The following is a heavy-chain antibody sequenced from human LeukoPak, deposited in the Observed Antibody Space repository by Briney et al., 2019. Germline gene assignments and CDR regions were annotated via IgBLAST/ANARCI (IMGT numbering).Heavy chain of an antibody. V-gene: IGHV1-2*02. CDR1: GYTFTGYY. J-gene: IGHJ4*02. CDR2: INPNSGGT. D-gene: IGHD3-22*01. Sequence: ASVKVSCKASGYTFTGYYMHWVRQAPRQGLEWMGWINPNSGGTNYAQKFQGRVTMTRDTSISTAYMELSRLRSDDTAVYHCARVPYYDSLFDYWGQGTLVAVSS. CDR3: ARVPYYDSLFDY.